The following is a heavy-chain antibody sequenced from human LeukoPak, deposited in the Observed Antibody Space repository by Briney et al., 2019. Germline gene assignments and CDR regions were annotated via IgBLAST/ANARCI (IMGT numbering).Heavy chain of an antibody. CDR1: GFTFSIYS. Sequence: GGSLRLSCAASGFTFSIYSMNWVRQAPGKGLEWVSSISSSGSYIYYADSMKGRFSISRDNAKNTLYLQMNSLRADDTAVYYCARSSGYVDYWGQGILVTVSS. V-gene: IGHV3-21*01. CDR2: ISSSGSYI. CDR3: ARSSGYVDY. J-gene: IGHJ4*02. D-gene: IGHD1-26*01.